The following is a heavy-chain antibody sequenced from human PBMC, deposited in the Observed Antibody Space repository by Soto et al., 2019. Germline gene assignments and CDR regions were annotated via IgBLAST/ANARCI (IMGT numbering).Heavy chain of an antibody. CDR1: GGTFSSYA. J-gene: IGHJ3*02. V-gene: IGHV1-18*01. CDR3: ARDLGEYYYDSSGYDAFDI. D-gene: IGHD3-22*01. CDR2: ISAYNGNT. Sequence: QVQLVQSGAEVKKPGSSVKVSCKASGGTFSSYAISWVRQAPGQGLEWMGGISAYNGNTNYAQKLQGRVTMTTDTSTSTGYMELRSLRSDDTAVYYCARDLGEYYYDSSGYDAFDIWGQGTMVTVSS.